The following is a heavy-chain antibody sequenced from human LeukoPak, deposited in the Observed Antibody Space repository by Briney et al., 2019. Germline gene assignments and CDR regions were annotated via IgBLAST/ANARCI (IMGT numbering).Heavy chain of an antibody. CDR3: ARARETVPVDY. Sequence: SETLSLTCTVSGYSISSGYYWGWIRQPPGKGLEWIGSINHSGSTNYNPSLKSRVTVSVDTSKNQFSLKLTSVTAADTAVYYCARARETVPVDYWSQGTLVTVSS. J-gene: IGHJ4*02. CDR1: GYSISSGYY. V-gene: IGHV4-38-2*02. CDR2: INHSGST. D-gene: IGHD6-19*01.